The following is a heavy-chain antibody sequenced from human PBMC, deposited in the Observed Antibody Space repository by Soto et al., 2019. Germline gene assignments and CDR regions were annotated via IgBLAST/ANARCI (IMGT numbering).Heavy chain of an antibody. J-gene: IGHJ3*02. V-gene: IGHV3-11*01. CDR1: GFTFSDYY. D-gene: IGHD4-17*01. Sequence: GGSLRLSCAASGFTFSDYYMSWIRQAPGKGLEWVSYISSSGSTIYYADSVKGRFTISRDNAKNSLYLQMNSLRAEDTAVYYCARRTSSTVTEHDAFDIWGQGTMVTVSS. CDR3: ARRTSSTVTEHDAFDI. CDR2: ISSSGSTI.